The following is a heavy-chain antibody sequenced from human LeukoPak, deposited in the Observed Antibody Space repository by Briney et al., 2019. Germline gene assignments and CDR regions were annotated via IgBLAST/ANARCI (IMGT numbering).Heavy chain of an antibody. D-gene: IGHD6-13*01. V-gene: IGHV1-69*04. CDR2: IIPILGIA. CDR1: GGTFSSYA. Sequence: GASVKVSCKASGGTFSSYAICWVRQAPGQGLEWMGRIIPILGIANYAQKFQGRVTITADKSTSTAYMELSSLRSEDTAVYYCARLYSSSPGGYYFDYWGQGTLVTVSS. CDR3: ARLYSSSPGGYYFDY. J-gene: IGHJ4*02.